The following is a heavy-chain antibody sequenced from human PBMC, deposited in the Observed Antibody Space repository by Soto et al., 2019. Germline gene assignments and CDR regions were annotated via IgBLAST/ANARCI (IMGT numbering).Heavy chain of an antibody. D-gene: IGHD6-25*01. V-gene: IGHV1-8*01. CDR1: GYSFTTYD. J-gene: IGHJ5*02. Sequence: QVQLVQSGAEVKKPGASVKVSCKASGYSFTTYDINWVRQATGQGLEWMGWMNPKSGNTGYAQKFQGRVTMTMDSPISTAYMELNSLRSEDAAVYYCARAAASLDPWGQGTLVTVSS. CDR3: ARAAASLDP. CDR2: MNPKSGNT.